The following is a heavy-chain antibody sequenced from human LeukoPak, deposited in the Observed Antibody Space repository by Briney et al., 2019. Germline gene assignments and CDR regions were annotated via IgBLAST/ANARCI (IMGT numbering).Heavy chain of an antibody. Sequence: ASQTLSLTCTVSGGSISSGSYYWSWIRQPAGKGLEWIGRIYTSGSTNYNPSLKSRVTISVDTSKNQLSLKLSSVTAADTAVYYCARDDSFWSGYLGDVWGKGTAVTVSS. CDR3: ARDDSFWSGYLGDV. V-gene: IGHV4-61*02. CDR1: GGSISSGSYY. CDR2: IYTSGST. D-gene: IGHD3-3*01. J-gene: IGHJ6*04.